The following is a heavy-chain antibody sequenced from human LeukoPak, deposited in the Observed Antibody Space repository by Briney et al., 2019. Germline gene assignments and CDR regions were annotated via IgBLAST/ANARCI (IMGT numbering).Heavy chain of an antibody. Sequence: GGSLRLSCAASGFTFSSYAMSWVRQAPGKGLEWVSAISGSGGSTYYADSVKGRFTISRDNSKNTLYLQMNSLRAEGTAVYYCAKLGSSWPYYYYYMDVWGKGTTVTVSS. D-gene: IGHD6-13*01. CDR1: GFTFSSYA. V-gene: IGHV3-23*01. CDR3: AKLGSSWPYYYYYMDV. CDR2: ISGSGGST. J-gene: IGHJ6*03.